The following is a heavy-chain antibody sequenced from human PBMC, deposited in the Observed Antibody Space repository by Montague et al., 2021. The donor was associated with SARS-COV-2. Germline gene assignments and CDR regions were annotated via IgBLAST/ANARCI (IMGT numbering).Heavy chain of an antibody. CDR1: GDSLLTADL. V-gene: IGHV4-4*02. CDR2: LYHPRST. CDR3: ARKGSGRPDLAY. J-gene: IGHJ4*02. Sequence: SETLSLTCVVYGDSLLTADLWPCVGVPTGKAEERIGELYHPRSTKYKPSLKSRVSMSVDKSWNQFSLRLTSVTAADTAIYYCARKGSGRPDLAYWGQGTLV. D-gene: IGHD1-26*01.